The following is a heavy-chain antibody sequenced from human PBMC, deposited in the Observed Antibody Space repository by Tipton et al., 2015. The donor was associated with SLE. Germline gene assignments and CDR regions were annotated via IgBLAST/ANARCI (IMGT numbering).Heavy chain of an antibody. CDR2: IYFTGTT. J-gene: IGHJ5*02. Sequence: GLVKPSETLSLTCAVYGGSFSSSSHYWGWVRQPPGKGLEWIGSIYFTGTTYYNPSLKSRVTISVDTSKNQFSLKLRSVTAADTAVYYCARDSSGGYNWFDPWGQGTLVTVSS. CDR3: ARDSSGGYNWFDP. V-gene: IGHV4-39*07. CDR1: GGSFSSSSHY. D-gene: IGHD3-22*01.